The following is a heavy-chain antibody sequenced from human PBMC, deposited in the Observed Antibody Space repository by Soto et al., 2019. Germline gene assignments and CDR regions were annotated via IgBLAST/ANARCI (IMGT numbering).Heavy chain of an antibody. CDR3: ARDRGYDILTGYSGIDY. D-gene: IGHD3-9*01. J-gene: IGHJ4*02. CDR1: GGRIRSCGYY. Sequence: PSGTLSLTCTVCGGRIRSCGYYWCWIHQQPGKGLEWIGYIYYSGSTYYNPSLKSRVTISVDTSKNQFSLKLSSVTAADTAVYYCARDRGYDILTGYSGIDYWGQGTLVTVSS. V-gene: IGHV4-31*03. CDR2: IYYSGST.